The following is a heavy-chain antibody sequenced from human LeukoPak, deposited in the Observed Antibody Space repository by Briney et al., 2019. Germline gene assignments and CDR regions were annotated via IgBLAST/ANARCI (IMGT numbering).Heavy chain of an antibody. V-gene: IGHV3-23*01. D-gene: IGHD2-2*01. J-gene: IGHJ4*02. CDR1: GFTFSSYS. CDR2: ISPIAGST. CDR3: AKDRGYCSSTSCLQVDY. Sequence: PGGSLRLSCAASGFTFSSYSMNWVRQAPGRGLEWVSGISPIAGSTYYADSVKGRFSISRDNSKNTLYLQMNSLRAEDTAVYYCAKDRGYCSSTSCLQVDYWGQGTLVTVSS.